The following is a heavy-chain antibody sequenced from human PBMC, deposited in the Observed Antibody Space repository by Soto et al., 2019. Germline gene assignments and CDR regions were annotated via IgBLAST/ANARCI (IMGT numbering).Heavy chain of an antibody. D-gene: IGHD3-10*01. J-gene: IGHJ6*02. Sequence: VASVKVSCTASGYTFTSYGISWVRQAPGQGLEWMGWISACNGNTNYAQKLQGRVTMTTDTSTSTAYMELRSLRSDDTAVYYCARGPLYGSGSYYYYGMDVWGQGTTVTVSS. V-gene: IGHV1-18*01. CDR2: ISACNGNT. CDR3: ARGPLYGSGSYYYYGMDV. CDR1: GYTFTSYG.